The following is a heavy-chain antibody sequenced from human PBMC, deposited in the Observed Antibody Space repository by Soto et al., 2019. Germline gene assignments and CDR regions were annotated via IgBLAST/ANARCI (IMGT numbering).Heavy chain of an antibody. D-gene: IGHD2-2*01. CDR1: GFTFKNYG. V-gene: IGHV3-33*01. Sequence: QVQLEESGGGVVQPGRSLRLSCAAPGFTFKNYGMEWVRQAPGKGLEWVAVIEYDGNNKYYADSVKGRLTISRDNSKNMLYLQINSLRAEDTAVYYCARDMQHQLLLYGMDVWGQGTTVTVSS. CDR3: ARDMQHQLLLYGMDV. CDR2: IEYDGNNK. J-gene: IGHJ6*02.